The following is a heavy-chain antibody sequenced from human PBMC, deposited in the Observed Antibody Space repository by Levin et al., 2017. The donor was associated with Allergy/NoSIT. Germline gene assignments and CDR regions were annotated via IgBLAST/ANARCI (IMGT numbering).Heavy chain of an antibody. J-gene: IGHJ3*02. V-gene: IGHV3-7*04. CDR2: IKQDGTEN. CDR1: GFTFSSYW. Sequence: GESLKISCAASGFTFSSYWMSWVRQAPGKGLEWVANIKQDGTENYHVDSVKGRFTISRDNAKNSVFLYMSSLRVEDTAVYYCARNRRSAFDIWGQGTVVTVSS. CDR3: ARNRRSAFDI.